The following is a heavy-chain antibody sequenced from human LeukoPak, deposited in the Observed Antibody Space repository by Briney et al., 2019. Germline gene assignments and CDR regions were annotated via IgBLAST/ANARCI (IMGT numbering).Heavy chain of an antibody. V-gene: IGHV3-21*01. CDR2: ISSSRSYI. CDR3: ASMRGGYEGYFDY. J-gene: IGHJ4*02. D-gene: IGHD3-16*01. Sequence: GGSLRLSCAASGFTFSSYEMNWVRQAPGKGLEWVSSISSSRSYIYFADSVKGRFTISRDNAKNSLYLQMKSLRAEDTAVYYCASMRGGYEGYFDYWGQGTLVTVSS. CDR1: GFTFSSYE.